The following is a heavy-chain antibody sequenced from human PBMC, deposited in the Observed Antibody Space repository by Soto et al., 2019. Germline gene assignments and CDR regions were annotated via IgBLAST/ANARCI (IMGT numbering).Heavy chain of an antibody. CDR1: GFTFSDYF. J-gene: IGHJ4*02. Sequence: EVQLVESGGALVQPGGSLRLSCAASGFTFSDYFMTWVRQAPGKGLEWVANINQDGSQKHYVDSVRGRFTTSRDNAKNSLHLEMNSLRVEDRAVYFCAGGAGWEQDYWGQGTLVTVSS. V-gene: IGHV3-7*05. CDR3: AGGAGWEQDY. CDR2: INQDGSQK. D-gene: IGHD1-26*01.